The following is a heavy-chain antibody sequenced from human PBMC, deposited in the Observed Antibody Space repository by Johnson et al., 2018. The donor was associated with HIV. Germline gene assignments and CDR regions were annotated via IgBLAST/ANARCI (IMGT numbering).Heavy chain of an antibody. V-gene: IGHV3-30*03. CDR1: GFTFTNAW. J-gene: IGHJ3*02. Sequence: QVQLVESGGGVAQPGRSLRLSCAASGFTFTNAWMSWVRQAPGKGLEWVAVISYDGSNKYYADSVKGRFTISRDNSKNTRYLQMNSLRAEDTAVYYCARKGDAFDIWGQGTMVTVSS. CDR2: ISYDGSNK. CDR3: ARKGDAFDI.